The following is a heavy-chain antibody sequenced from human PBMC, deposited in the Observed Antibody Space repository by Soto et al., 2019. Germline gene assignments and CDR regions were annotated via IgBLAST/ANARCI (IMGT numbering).Heavy chain of an antibody. D-gene: IGHD1-26*01. V-gene: IGHV3-74*01. CDR2: ISPDGRST. Sequence: EVQVVESGGGLVQPGGSLRLSCAASGFTFNDYWMHWVRQAPGQGLLWVSRISPDGRSTTYADSVKGRFTISRDNAKNTVYLQVNSLRFEDTAVYYCVRGGLSGGFSIYGCWGQGTLVTVSS. CDR1: GFTFNDYW. J-gene: IGHJ1*01. CDR3: VRGGLSGGFSIYGC.